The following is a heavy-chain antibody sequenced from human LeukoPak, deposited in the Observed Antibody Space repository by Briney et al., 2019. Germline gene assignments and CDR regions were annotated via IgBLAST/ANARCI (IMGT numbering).Heavy chain of an antibody. V-gene: IGHV4-59*08. CDR3: ARTTVVTYPVDY. Sequence: SETLSLTCTVSGGSISSYCWSWIRQPPGKGLEWIGYIYYSGSTNYNPSLKSRVTISVDTSKNQFSLKLSSVTAADTAVYYCARTTVVTYPVDYWGQGTLVTVSS. D-gene: IGHD4-23*01. CDR2: IYYSGST. CDR1: GGSISSYC. J-gene: IGHJ4*02.